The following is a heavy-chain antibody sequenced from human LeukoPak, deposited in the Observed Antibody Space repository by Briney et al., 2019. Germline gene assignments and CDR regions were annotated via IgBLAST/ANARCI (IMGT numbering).Heavy chain of an antibody. CDR2: SYDSGST. CDR1: GFSISSSSYY. Sequence: SETLSLTCTVSGFSISSSSYYWGCLRQPPGKGLEWIGYSYDSGSTNYNPSLKSRATISVDTSKNQFFLKLSSVATAEPAVSYFAMNAFLRRFDTCGQRNLVSVSS. J-gene: IGHJ5*02. V-gene: IGHV4-61*05. CDR3: AMNAFLRRFDT. D-gene: IGHD1-1*01.